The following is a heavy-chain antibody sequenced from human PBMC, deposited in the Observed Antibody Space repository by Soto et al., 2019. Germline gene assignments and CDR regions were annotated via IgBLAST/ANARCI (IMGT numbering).Heavy chain of an antibody. J-gene: IGHJ4*02. Sequence: GGSLRLSCAASGFTFSSYAMSWVRQAPGKGLEWVSAISGSGGSTYYADSVKGRFTISRDNSKNTLYLQMNSLRAEDTAVYYCAKDGGYCSSTSCYPGHWGQGTLVTVSS. D-gene: IGHD2-2*01. CDR3: AKDGGYCSSTSCYPGH. CDR1: GFTFSSYA. CDR2: ISGSGGST. V-gene: IGHV3-23*01.